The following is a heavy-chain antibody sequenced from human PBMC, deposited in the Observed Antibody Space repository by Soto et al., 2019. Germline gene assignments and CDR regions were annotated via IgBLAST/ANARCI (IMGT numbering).Heavy chain of an antibody. J-gene: IGHJ4*02. D-gene: IGHD4-17*01. Sequence: QVQLQESGPGLVKPSQTLSLTCTVSGGSISSGGYYWSWIRQHPGKGLEWIGYIYYSGSTSYNPSLKSRVTTSVDTSKNQFSLKLSSVTAADTAVDYCARNDNGDYGLFDYWGQGPLVTVSS. CDR2: IYYSGST. CDR3: ARNDNGDYGLFDY. V-gene: IGHV4-31*03. CDR1: GGSISSGGYY.